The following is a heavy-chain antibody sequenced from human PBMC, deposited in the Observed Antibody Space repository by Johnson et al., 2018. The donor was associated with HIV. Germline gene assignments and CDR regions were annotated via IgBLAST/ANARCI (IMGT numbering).Heavy chain of an antibody. CDR1: GFTFSNAW. J-gene: IGHJ3*02. D-gene: IGHD6-13*01. CDR2: IKSETDDETT. CDR3: TTDRENSSSWTGAFDI. V-gene: IGHV3-15*01. Sequence: VQLVESGGGLVKPGGSLRLSCAASGFTFSNAWMRWVRQAPGKGLEWVGGIKSETDDETTAYAANVQCSFTISRDDSKNTLYLQMNSLKPEDTAVYYCTTDRENSSSWTGAFDIWGQGTMVTVSS.